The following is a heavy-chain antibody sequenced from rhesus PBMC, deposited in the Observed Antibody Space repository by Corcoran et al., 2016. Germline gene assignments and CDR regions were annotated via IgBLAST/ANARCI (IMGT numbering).Heavy chain of an antibody. V-gene: IGHV3S42*01. CDR2: SNSGGGST. J-gene: IGHJ6*01. CDR3: AKEGVAAAAYYGLDS. D-gene: IGHD6-31*01. CDR1: GFTFSSYW. Sequence: EVQLVESGGGLAKPGGSLRLSCAASGFTFSSYWMNWVRQPPGKGLDWISTSNSGGGSTYYADSVKGRFTISRDNSKNTLSLQMNSLRPEDTAVYYCAKEGVAAAAYYGLDSWGQVVVVTVSS.